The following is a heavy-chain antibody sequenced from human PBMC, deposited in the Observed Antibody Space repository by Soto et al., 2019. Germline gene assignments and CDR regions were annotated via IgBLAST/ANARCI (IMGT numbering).Heavy chain of an antibody. Sequence: SQTLPLTCSVSGVSTSSYYWSWIRQHPGKGLEWIGYIYYSGSTDYSPSLKSRVTMSIDTSQNQVSLKLTSVTTADTGVYYCAATPRYLGQGTLVAVSS. V-gene: IGHV4-59*01. CDR1: GVSTSSYY. CDR2: IYYSGST. J-gene: IGHJ4*02. CDR3: AATPRY. D-gene: IGHD2-15*01.